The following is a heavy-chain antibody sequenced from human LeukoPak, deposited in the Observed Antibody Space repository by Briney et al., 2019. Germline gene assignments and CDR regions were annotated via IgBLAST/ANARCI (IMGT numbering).Heavy chain of an antibody. V-gene: IGHV1-2*02. CDR2: INPNSGGT. D-gene: IGHD1-26*01. Sequence: GASVKVSCKASGYTFTDYYMHWVRQAPGQGLEWMGWINPNSGGTNYAQKFQGRVTMARDTSISTAYMELSRLRSDDTAVYYCAREGPIVGATHLVDYWGQGTWVTVSS. J-gene: IGHJ4*02. CDR1: GYTFTDYY. CDR3: AREGPIVGATHLVDY.